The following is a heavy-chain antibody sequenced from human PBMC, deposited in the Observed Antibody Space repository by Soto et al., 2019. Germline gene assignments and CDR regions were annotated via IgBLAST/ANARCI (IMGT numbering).Heavy chain of an antibody. CDR3: ARAPIEVAGTLWYFDY. CDR1: GFTFSSYG. D-gene: IGHD6-19*01. Sequence: GGSLRLSCAASGFTFSSYGMHWVRQAQGKGLEWVAVIWYDGSNKYYADSVKGRFTISRDNSKNTLYLKMNSLRAEDTAVYYCARAPIEVAGTLWYFDYWGQGTMVTVYS. J-gene: IGHJ4*02. V-gene: IGHV3-33*01. CDR2: IWYDGSNK.